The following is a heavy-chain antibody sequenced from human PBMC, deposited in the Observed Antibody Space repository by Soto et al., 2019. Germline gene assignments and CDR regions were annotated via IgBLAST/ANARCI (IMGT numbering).Heavy chain of an antibody. Sequence: QVHLVESGGGLVKPGGSLRLSCTASGLAFSDYYMSWIRQDPGKGLEWVSYMSSDRGTIYHRDSVKGRFTMSRDNAKNSLYLQMNSLRPEDTAVYYCAREKLGAAEYWGQGILVTVSS. CDR3: AREKLGAAEY. CDR1: GLAFSDYY. CDR2: MSSDRGTI. J-gene: IGHJ4*02. V-gene: IGHV3-11*01. D-gene: IGHD3-10*01.